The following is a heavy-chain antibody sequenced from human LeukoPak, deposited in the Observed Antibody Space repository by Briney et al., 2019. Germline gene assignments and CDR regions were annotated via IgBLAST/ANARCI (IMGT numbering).Heavy chain of an antibody. CDR1: GFTLNNYD. D-gene: IGHD3-22*01. CDR2: AVGANGKI. Sequence: AGSLRLSCAASGFTLNNYDMSWVRQLPGNGLEWVASAVGANGKIYYADSVKGRFTITRDNSNNTLYLQMNSLRGEDTAVYYCAKKLSKRYYRFDYWGQGTLVTVSS. V-gene: IGHV3-23*01. CDR3: AKKLSKRYYRFDY. J-gene: IGHJ4*02.